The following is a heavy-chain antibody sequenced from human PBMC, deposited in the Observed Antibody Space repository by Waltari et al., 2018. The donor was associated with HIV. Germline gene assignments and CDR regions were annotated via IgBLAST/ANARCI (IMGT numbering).Heavy chain of an antibody. CDR3: AREPQGDCDETLP. V-gene: IGHV1-69*04. D-gene: IGHD1-26*01. Sequence: QVQLVQSGAEVKKPGSSVKVSCKASGVNINDFNFSWVRQVPGEGLEWMGRISPLIRLIAFAQRCEGIVKFSADHSTNTCYMVLSSLKLDDTAFYDCAREPQGDCDETLPWGQGTLITVS. CDR2: ISPLIRLI. CDR1: GVNINDFN. J-gene: IGHJ5*02.